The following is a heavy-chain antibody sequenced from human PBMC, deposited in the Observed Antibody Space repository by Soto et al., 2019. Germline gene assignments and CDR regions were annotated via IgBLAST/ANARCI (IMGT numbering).Heavy chain of an antibody. D-gene: IGHD3-22*01. Sequence: PSETLSLTCAVYGGSFSCYYWSWIRQPPGKGLEWIGEINHSGSTNYNPSLKSRVTISVDTSKNQFSLKLSSVTAADTAVYYCARHKTYYYDSSGYSYYYYYYGMDVWGQGTTVTVSS. CDR2: INHSGST. J-gene: IGHJ6*02. V-gene: IGHV4-34*01. CDR1: GGSFSCYY. CDR3: ARHKTYYYDSSGYSYYYYYYGMDV.